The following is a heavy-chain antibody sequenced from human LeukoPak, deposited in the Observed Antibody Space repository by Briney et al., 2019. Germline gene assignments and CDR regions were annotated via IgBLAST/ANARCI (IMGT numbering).Heavy chain of an antibody. CDR1: GFTFSNAW. CDR2: IKSKTDGGTT. V-gene: IGHV3-15*01. Sequence: GGSLRLSCAASGFTFSNAWMSWVRQAPGKGLEWVGRIKSKTDGGTTDYAAPVKGRFTISRDDSKNTLYLQMNSLRAEDTAVYYCAKDGYCSSTSCYTGDYRGQGTLVTVSS. D-gene: IGHD2-2*02. CDR3: AKDGYCSSTSCYTGDY. J-gene: IGHJ4*02.